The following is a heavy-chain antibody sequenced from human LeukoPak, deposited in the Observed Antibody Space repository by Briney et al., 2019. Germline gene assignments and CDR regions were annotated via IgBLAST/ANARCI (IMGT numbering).Heavy chain of an antibody. Sequence: GASVKVSCTPSGYTLSNYDINWVRETPGQGVECRVGMNTNIDNTGSTQTFQGGVTMTRNTSISTAYMELSKLRSEDTAVYYCATPTKQDTVADQYSGTIRHYYGMAVGGVGTTVSVSS. V-gene: IGHV1-8*02. J-gene: IGHJ6*01. CDR2: MNTNIDNT. D-gene: IGHD5-12*01. CDR3: ATPTKQDTVADQYSGTIRHYYGMAV. CDR1: GYTLSNYD.